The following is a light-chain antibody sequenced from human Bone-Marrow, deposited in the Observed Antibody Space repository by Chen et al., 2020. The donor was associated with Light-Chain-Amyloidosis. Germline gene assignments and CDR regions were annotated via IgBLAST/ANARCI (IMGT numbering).Light chain of an antibody. Sequence: EVVMTQSPATLSVSPGERATLSCRASQSVSSNLAWYQQKPGQAPRLLIYGASTRATGIPARFSGSGSGTRFTLTISSLQSEDLALYYCQQYNNWPPLTFGRGTKVEIK. CDR1: QSVSSN. V-gene: IGKV3-15*01. CDR2: GAS. J-gene: IGKJ4*01. CDR3: QQYNNWPPLT.